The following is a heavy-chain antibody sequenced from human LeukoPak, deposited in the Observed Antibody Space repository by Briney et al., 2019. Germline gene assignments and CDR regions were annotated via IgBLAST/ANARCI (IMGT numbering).Heavy chain of an antibody. V-gene: IGHV4-59*01. Sequence: SETLSLTCTVSGGSISSYYWSWIRQPPGKGLEWIGYIYYSGSTNYNPSLKSRVTISVDTSKNQFSLKLSSVTAADTAVYYCARKDTAMVSYDYWGQGTLVTVSS. CDR3: ARKDTAMVSYDY. CDR2: IYYSGST. CDR1: GGSISSYY. D-gene: IGHD5-18*01. J-gene: IGHJ4*02.